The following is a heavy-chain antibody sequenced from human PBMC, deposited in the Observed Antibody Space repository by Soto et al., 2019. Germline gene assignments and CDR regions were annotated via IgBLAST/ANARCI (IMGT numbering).Heavy chain of an antibody. V-gene: IGHV3-23*01. Sequence: GGSLRLSCAASGFTFDSPYSHGMSWVRQSPGKGPEWVSTISSNGANTHYAESVKGRFAISKDASRNTVHLHMNSLRAEDTATYFCVSWVSAHFDYWGHGTPVTVSS. CDR1: GFTFDSPYSHG. CDR3: VSWVSAHFDY. J-gene: IGHJ4*01. D-gene: IGHD2-8*01. CDR2: ISSNGANT.